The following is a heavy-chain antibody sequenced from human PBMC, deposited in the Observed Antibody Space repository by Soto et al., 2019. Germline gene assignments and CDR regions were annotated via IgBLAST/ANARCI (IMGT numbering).Heavy chain of an antibody. CDR2: MNPNSGNT. J-gene: IGHJ6*03. Sequence: ASVKVSCKASGYTFTSYDINWVRQATGQGLEWMGWMNPNSGNTGYAQKFQGRVTMTRNTSISTAYVELSSLRSEDTAVYYCARMYYDFWSGYYTYYYYYMDVWGKGTTVNVSS. V-gene: IGHV1-8*01. D-gene: IGHD3-3*01. CDR3: ARMYYDFWSGYYTYYYYYMDV. CDR1: GYTFTSYD.